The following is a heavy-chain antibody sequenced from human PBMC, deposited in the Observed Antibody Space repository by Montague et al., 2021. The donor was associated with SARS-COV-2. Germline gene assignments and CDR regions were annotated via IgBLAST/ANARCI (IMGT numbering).Heavy chain of an antibody. CDR3: ARDGADYSFAYYHEMDV. J-gene: IGHJ6*02. V-gene: IGHV4-4*07. CDR2: LYTSGST. D-gene: IGHD5-12*01. CDR1: SASVRTYY. Sequence: SETLSLTCTVSSASVRTYYWSWIRQSAGKKLEWMGRLYTSGSTYYNPSFKSRVTMSLDTSKNLFSLNLSSMTAADTAVYYCARDGADYSFAYYHEMDVWGQGIAVTVSS.